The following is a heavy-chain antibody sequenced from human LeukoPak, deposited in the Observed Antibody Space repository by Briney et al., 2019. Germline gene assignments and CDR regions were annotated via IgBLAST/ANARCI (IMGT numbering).Heavy chain of an antibody. J-gene: IGHJ4*02. V-gene: IGHV3-48*03. Sequence: GGSLRLSCAASGFAFRSYEMNWVRQAPGRGLEWVSYISVSDSTIYYADSVKGRFTISRDNAKNSLYLQMNSLRAEDTAVYYCARGNTYFDYWGQGTLVTVSS. CDR1: GFAFRSYE. CDR3: ARGNTYFDY. CDR2: ISVSDSTI. D-gene: IGHD2-21*01.